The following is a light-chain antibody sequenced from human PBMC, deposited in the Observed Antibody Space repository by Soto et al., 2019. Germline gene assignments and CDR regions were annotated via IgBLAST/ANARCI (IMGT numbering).Light chain of an antibody. J-gene: IGKJ1*01. CDR3: QRYYTAPWT. CDR1: ESILYSSNNKNH. CDR2: WSS. V-gene: IGKV4-1*01. Sequence: DIVMTQSPDSLAVSLCERATINCKSSESILYSSNNKNHLAWYQQKAGQPPKLLIYWSSTRESGVPDRFSGSGSGTDFTLTITSLQAEDVAVYYCQRYYTAPWTFGQGTKVDIK.